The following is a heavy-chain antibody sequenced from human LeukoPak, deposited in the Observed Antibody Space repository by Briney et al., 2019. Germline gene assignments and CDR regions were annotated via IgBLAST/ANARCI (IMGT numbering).Heavy chain of an antibody. CDR2: IYSSGSN. D-gene: IGHD5-12*01. CDR3: AREPTSGREPTSGRPLDY. CDR1: GGSISGYF. V-gene: IGHV4-4*07. Sequence: SETLSLTCTVSGGSISGYFWTWIRQPAGKGLEWIGRIYSSGSNNYNPSLKSRVTMSLDTSKNHFSLNLTSVTAADTAVYYCAREPTSGREPTSGRPLDYWGQGALVTVSS. J-gene: IGHJ4*02.